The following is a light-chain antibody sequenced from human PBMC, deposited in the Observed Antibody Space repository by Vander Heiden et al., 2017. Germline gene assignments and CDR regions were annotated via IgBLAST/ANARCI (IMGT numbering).Light chain of an antibody. Sequence: SVLTQPPSASGTPGQRVTISCSGSSSNIGTNTANWYQQLPGTAPKRLIYSNNHRPSGVPDRVSGSKSDTSAALAISGLQSEDEAFYYCAGWDDSLTGHVIFGGGTKLTVL. CDR2: SNN. CDR3: AGWDDSLTGHVI. J-gene: IGLJ2*01. CDR1: SSNIGTNT. V-gene: IGLV1-44*01.